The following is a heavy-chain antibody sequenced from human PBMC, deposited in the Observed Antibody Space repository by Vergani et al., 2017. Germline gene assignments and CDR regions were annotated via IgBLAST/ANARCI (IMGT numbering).Heavy chain of an antibody. Sequence: QLVEYGGGWVQPGGSLRLSCVVSGFDFSSYIMNWVRQAPGKGLEWVSFVSTGTKSQSYAESVKGRFTISRDSAKNSLYLQMDSLRAEDTAVYYCARARCIETCYMSNWLDSCGQGTLVTVSS. CDR1: GFDFSSYI. CDR3: ARARCIETCYMSNWLDS. D-gene: IGHD3-9*01. V-gene: IGHV3-48*01. CDR2: VSTGTKSQ. J-gene: IGHJ5*01.